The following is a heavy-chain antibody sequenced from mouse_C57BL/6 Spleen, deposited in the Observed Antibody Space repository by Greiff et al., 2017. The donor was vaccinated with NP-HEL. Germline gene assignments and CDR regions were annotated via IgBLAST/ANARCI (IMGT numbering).Heavy chain of an antibody. V-gene: IGHV2-2*01. CDR1: GFSLTSYG. CDR3: ARNPVVALYYYAMDY. CDR2: IWSGGST. D-gene: IGHD1-1*01. Sequence: VKLQESGPGLVQPSQSLSIPCTVSGFSLTSYGVHWVRQSPGKGLEWLGVIWSGGSTDYNAAFISRLSISKDNSKSQVFFKMNSLQADDTAIYYCARNPVVALYYYAMDYWGQGTSVTVSS. J-gene: IGHJ4*01.